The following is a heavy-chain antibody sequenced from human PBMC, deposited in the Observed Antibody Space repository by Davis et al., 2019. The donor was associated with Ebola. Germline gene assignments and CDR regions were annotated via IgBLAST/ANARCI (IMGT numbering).Heavy chain of an antibody. CDR3: ARYCGGDCRNDY. V-gene: IGHV4-61*01. J-gene: IGHJ4*02. Sequence: PSETLSLTCTVSGGSVSSGSYYWSWIRQPPGKGLEWIGYIYYSGSTNYNPSLKSRVTISVDTSKNQFSLKLSSVTAADTAVYYCARYCGGDCRNDYWGQGTLVTVSS. D-gene: IGHD2-21*02. CDR1: GGSVSSGSYY. CDR2: IYYSGST.